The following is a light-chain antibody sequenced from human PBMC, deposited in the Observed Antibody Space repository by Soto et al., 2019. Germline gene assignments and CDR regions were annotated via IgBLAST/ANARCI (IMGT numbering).Light chain of an antibody. CDR2: EVN. V-gene: IGLV2-23*02. CDR1: SSNVGSYKL. CDR3: CSSGGSPTYV. Sequence: QSALTQPASVSGSPGQSITISCTGTSSNVGSYKLVSWYQQHPGKAPKLMIFEVNKRPSGVSNRFSGSKSGNTASLTISGLKVEGEADYYCCSSGGSPTYVFGTGTKLTVL. J-gene: IGLJ1*01.